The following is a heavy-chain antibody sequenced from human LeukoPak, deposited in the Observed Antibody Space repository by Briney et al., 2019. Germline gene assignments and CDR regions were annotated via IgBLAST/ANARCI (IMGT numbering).Heavy chain of an antibody. V-gene: IGHV3-21*01. CDR1: GFTFSSYS. CDR2: LSSSSSYI. Sequence: GGSLRLSCAASGFTFSSYSMNWVRQAPGKGLEWVSSLSSSSSYIDYADSVKGRVTISRHNAKNSLYLQMNSLSAEDTAVYYCARAGRAYSSSWYWFDPWGRGTLVTVSS. D-gene: IGHD6-13*01. J-gene: IGHJ5*02. CDR3: ARAGRAYSSSWYWFDP.